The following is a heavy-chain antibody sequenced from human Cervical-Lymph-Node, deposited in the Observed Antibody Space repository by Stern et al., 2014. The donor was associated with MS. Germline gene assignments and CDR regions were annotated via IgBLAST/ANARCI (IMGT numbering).Heavy chain of an antibody. CDR2: VNPISGVT. CDR1: GYTFSDYY. D-gene: IGHD2-21*02. Sequence: VQLVQSGPEVTKPGASVKVSCKASGYTFSDYYMHWVRQAPGQGLEWMGWVNPISGVTNYAQKYEGRVSMTRDKSINTAYIELSGLISDDTAVYYCARVRSVSVETAGGEAFDLWGQGTVLTVSS. J-gene: IGHJ3*01. CDR3: ARVRSVSVETAGGEAFDL. V-gene: IGHV1-2*02.